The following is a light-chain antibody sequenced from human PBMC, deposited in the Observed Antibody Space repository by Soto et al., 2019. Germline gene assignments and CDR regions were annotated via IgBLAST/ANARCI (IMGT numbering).Light chain of an antibody. J-gene: IGKJ5*01. CDR2: AAS. Sequence: DIQMTQSPSSLSASVGDSVTITCRASAGIRNDLGWYQQKPGRAPQLLIYAASTLHSGVPSRFSGSGSGTDFTLTISSLQPEDFATYYCQHLNTYPITFGPGTRLEIK. CDR3: QHLNTYPIT. CDR1: AGIRND. V-gene: IGKV1-17*01.